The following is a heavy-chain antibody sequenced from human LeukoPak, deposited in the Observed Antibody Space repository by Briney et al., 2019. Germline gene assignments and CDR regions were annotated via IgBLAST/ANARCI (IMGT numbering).Heavy chain of an antibody. CDR2: ISVYNGNT. D-gene: IGHD3-10*01. V-gene: IGHV1-18*01. CDR1: GYPFYTYG. CDR3: ARDRSGPFDS. J-gene: IGHJ4*02. Sequence: ASVKVSCKASGYPFYTYGISWVRQAPGQGLEWMGWISVYNGNTNYAQKLQGRLTLTTDTSTSSAYIELRSLRSDDTAMYYCARDRSGPFDSWGQGTLVTVSS.